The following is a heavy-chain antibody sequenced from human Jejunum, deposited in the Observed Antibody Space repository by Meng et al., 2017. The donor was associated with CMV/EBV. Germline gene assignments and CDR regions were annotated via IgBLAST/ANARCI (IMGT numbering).Heavy chain of an antibody. CDR3: ARLNLAAFYS. CDR1: GFTFDDYG. Sequence: SCAVSGFTFDDYGMSWVRQGPGKGLEWVSGINGNGGSTAYADSVKGRFTISRDNAKSSLYLQMNSLRAEDAAVYYCARLNLAAFYSWGQGALVTVSS. CDR2: INGNGGST. V-gene: IGHV3-20*04. J-gene: IGHJ5*02. D-gene: IGHD2/OR15-2a*01.